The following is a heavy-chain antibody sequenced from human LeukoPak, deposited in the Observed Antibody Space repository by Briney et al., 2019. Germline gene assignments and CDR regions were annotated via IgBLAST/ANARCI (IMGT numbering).Heavy chain of an antibody. CDR3: ARRWRYSGSYLRGPGFDY. CDR2: INHSGST. V-gene: IGHV4-34*01. D-gene: IGHD1-26*01. J-gene: IGHJ4*02. Sequence: SETLSPTCAVYGGSFSGYYWSWIRQPPGKGLEWIGEINHSGSTNYNPSLKSRVTISVDTSKNQFSLKLSSVTAADTAVYYCARRWRYSGSYLRGPGFDYWGQGTLVTVSS. CDR1: GGSFSGYY.